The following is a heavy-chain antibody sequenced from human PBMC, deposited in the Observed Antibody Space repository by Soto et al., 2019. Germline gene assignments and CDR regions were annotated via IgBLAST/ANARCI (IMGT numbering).Heavy chain of an antibody. CDR2: ISSSGSAI. Sequence: GGSLRLSCAASGFTFSSYEMNWVRQAPGKGLGWVSYISSSGSAIYYADSVKGRFTISRDNAKNSLYLQMNSLRAEDTAVYYCASMNYYDSSGYPVDYWGQGTLVTVSS. J-gene: IGHJ4*02. CDR3: ASMNYYDSSGYPVDY. CDR1: GFTFSSYE. D-gene: IGHD3-22*01. V-gene: IGHV3-48*03.